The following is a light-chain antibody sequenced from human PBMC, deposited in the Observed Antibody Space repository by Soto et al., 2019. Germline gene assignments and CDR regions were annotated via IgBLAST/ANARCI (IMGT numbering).Light chain of an antibody. CDR2: EDI. V-gene: IGLV2-23*02. Sequence: QSALTQPASVSGSPGQSITISCTGTSSDVGSYHFVSWYQQHPGKAPKLMIYEDIKRPSGISNRFSGSKSGNTAFLTISGLQAEDEADYYCCSYACGSTFVVFGGGTKLTVL. CDR3: CSYACGSTFVV. J-gene: IGLJ2*01. CDR1: SSDVGSYHF.